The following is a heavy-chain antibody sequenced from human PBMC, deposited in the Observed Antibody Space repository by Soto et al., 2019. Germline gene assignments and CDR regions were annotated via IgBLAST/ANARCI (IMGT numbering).Heavy chain of an antibody. J-gene: IGHJ6*02. CDR1: GFTFSSYS. Sequence: GGSLRLSCADSGFTFSSYSMNWVRQAPGKGLEWVSSISSSSSYIYYADSVKGRFTISRDNAKNSLYLQMNSLRAEDTAVYYCARYYDFWSGYLPVYYYYGMDVWGRGTTVTVSS. D-gene: IGHD3-3*01. V-gene: IGHV3-21*01. CDR3: ARYYDFWSGYLPVYYYYGMDV. CDR2: ISSSSSYI.